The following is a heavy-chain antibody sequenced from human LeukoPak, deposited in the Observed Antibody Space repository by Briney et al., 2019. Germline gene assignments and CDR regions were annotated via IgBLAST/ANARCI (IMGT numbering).Heavy chain of an antibody. Sequence: SVKVSCKASGGTFSSYAISWVRQAPGQGLEWMGGIIPIFGTANYAQKFQGRVTITADESTSTAYMELSSPRSEDTAVYYCARPLGYSYGYFDYWGQGTLVTVSS. J-gene: IGHJ4*02. V-gene: IGHV1-69*01. CDR2: IIPIFGTA. D-gene: IGHD5-18*01. CDR3: ARPLGYSYGYFDY. CDR1: GGTFSSYA.